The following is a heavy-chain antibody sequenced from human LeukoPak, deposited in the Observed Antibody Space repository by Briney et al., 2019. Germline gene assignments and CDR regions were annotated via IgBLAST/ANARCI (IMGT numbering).Heavy chain of an antibody. J-gene: IGHJ6*02. CDR3: ARYIHPQGLVGYAMDV. D-gene: IGHD2-15*01. CDR1: GGPFNSYA. V-gene: IGHV1-69*04. CDR2: IIVILGVT. Sequence: SVEVSCKAPGGPFNSYAINWVRQAPGQGLEWMGRIIVILGVTNYAQRFQGRVTISADKSTTTAYMELSSLTSEDTAVYYCARYIHPQGLVGYAMDVWGQGTTVIVSS.